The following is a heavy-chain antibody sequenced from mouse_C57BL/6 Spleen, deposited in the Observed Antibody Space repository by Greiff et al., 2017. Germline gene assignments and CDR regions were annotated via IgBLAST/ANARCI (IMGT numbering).Heavy chain of an antibody. CDR1: GYTFTSYW. D-gene: IGHD1-1*01. V-gene: IGHV1-55*01. CDR2: IYPGSGST. Sequence: QVQLQQPGAELVKPGASVKMSCKASGYTFTSYWITWVKQRPGQGLEWIGDIYPGSGSTNYNEKFKSKATLTVDTSSSTAYMQLSSLTSEDSAVYYCARSTTVQRDPSFAYWGQGTLVTVSA. J-gene: IGHJ3*01. CDR3: ARSTTVQRDPSFAY.